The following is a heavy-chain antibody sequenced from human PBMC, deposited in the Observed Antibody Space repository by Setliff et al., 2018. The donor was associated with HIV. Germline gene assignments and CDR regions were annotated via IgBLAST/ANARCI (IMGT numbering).Heavy chain of an antibody. D-gene: IGHD3-10*01. V-gene: IGHV2-5*02. CDR1: GFSLSTSGVG. CDR2: IYWDDAK. Sequence: SGPTLVNPTQTLTLTCTFSGFSLSTSGVGVGWIRQPPGKALDWLAYIYWDDAKRNSPSLNSRLTITKDTSKDQVVLTMTNMDPVDTATYYCAHTSEVYFDYWGQGTLVTVSS. CDR3: AHTSEVYFDY. J-gene: IGHJ4*02.